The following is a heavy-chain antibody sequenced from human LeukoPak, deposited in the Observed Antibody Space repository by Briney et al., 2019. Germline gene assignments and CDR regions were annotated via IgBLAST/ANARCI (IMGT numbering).Heavy chain of an antibody. Sequence: SETLSLTCTVSGGSIGSGDYYWSWIRQPPGKGLERIGYIYYSGSTYYYPSLKSRVTISIDTSKNQFSLRLTSVTAADTAVYYCARDRWFPSPYGMDVWGQGTTVTVSS. CDR3: ARDRWFPSPYGMDV. V-gene: IGHV4-30-4*01. CDR2: IYYSGST. D-gene: IGHD3-10*01. J-gene: IGHJ6*02. CDR1: GGSIGSGDYY.